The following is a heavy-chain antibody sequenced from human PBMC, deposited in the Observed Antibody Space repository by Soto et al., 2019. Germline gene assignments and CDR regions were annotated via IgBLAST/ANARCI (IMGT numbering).Heavy chain of an antibody. J-gene: IGHJ3*02. CDR2: INHSGST. D-gene: IGHD6-19*01. CDR3: ARGGSGGSGWYGRAFDI. Sequence: SETPSLTCAVYGGSFSGYYWSWIRQPPGKGLEWIGEINHSGSTNYNPSLKSRVTISVDTSKNQFSLKLSSVTAADTAVYYCARGGSGGSGWYGRAFDIWGQGTMVTVSS. CDR1: GGSFSGYY. V-gene: IGHV4-34*01.